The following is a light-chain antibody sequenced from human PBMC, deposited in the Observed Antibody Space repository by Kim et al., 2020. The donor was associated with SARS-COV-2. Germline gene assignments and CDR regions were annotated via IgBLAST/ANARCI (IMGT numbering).Light chain of an antibody. CDR1: NVGATG. J-gene: IGLJ3*02. Sequence: APGETARITCGGDNVGATGVHVYQQKPGQAPVVVIYYDRGRPSGIPERFAGATAGNAATLTISRVEAGDEADYYCQVWDRTSDRVFGGGTQLTVL. CDR3: QVWDRTSDRV. CDR2: YDR. V-gene: IGLV3-21*04.